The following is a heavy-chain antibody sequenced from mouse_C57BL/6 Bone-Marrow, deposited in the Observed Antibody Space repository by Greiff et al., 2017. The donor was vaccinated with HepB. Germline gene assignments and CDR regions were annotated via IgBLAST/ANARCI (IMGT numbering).Heavy chain of an antibody. J-gene: IGHJ4*01. Sequence: VQLQQPGAELVKPGASVKLSCKASGYTFTSYWMQWVKQRPGQGLEWIGEINPSDSYTNYNQKFKGKATLTVDTSYLTAYMQLSILTSEESAVYYCARPLYAMDYWGQGTSVTVSS. V-gene: IGHV1-50*01. CDR2: INPSDSYT. CDR3: ARPLYAMDY. CDR1: GYTFTSYW.